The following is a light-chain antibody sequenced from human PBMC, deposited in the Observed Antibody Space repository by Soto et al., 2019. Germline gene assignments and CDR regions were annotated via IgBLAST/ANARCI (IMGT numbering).Light chain of an antibody. J-gene: IGKJ1*01. Sequence: EIVLTQSPGTLSLSPGETATLACRASQSVSNNYLAWYQQKPGQAPRLLIYGASTRATGIPARFSGSGSGTEFTLTISSLQPDDFATYYCQHYNSYGTFGQGTKVDIK. CDR2: GAS. CDR1: QSVSNN. V-gene: IGKV3-15*01. CDR3: QHYNSYGT.